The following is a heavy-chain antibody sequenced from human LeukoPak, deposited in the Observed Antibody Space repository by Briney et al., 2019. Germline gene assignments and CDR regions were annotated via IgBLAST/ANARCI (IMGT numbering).Heavy chain of an antibody. CDR3: ARTNRRYSSGWGAFDI. Sequence: PGGSLRLSCAASGFTFSSYWMSWVRQAPGKGLEWVANIKQDGSEKYYVDSVKGRFTISRDNAKNSLYLQMNSLRAEDTAVYYCARTNRRYSSGWGAFDIWGQGTMVTVSS. CDR2: IKQDGSEK. D-gene: IGHD6-19*01. CDR1: GFTFSSYW. V-gene: IGHV3-7*01. J-gene: IGHJ3*02.